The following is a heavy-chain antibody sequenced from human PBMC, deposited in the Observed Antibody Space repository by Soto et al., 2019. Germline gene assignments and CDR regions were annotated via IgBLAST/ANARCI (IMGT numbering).Heavy chain of an antibody. CDR2: IDPSDSYT. CDR3: ARRVYSSGWFFDY. V-gene: IGHV5-10-1*01. J-gene: IGHJ4*02. CDR1: GYSFTNYW. Sequence: HGESLKISCKGSGYSFTNYWISWVRQMPGKGLEWMGRIDPSDSYTNYSPSFQGHVTISADKSISTAYLQWSSLKASDTAMYYCARRVYSSGWFFDYWGQGTLVTVSS. D-gene: IGHD6-19*01.